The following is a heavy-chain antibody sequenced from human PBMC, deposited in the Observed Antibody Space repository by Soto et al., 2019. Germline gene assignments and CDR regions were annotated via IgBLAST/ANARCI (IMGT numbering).Heavy chain of an antibody. D-gene: IGHD3-16*01. CDR3: ARGARVVTTFGYYYYYMDV. CDR2: MNPNSGNT. Sequence: QVQLVQSGAEVKKPGASVKVSCKASGYTFTSYDINWVRQATGQGLEWMGWMNPNSGNTGYAQKFQGRVTMTRNTSISTAYMELSSLRSEDTAVYYCARGARVVTTFGYYYYYMDVWGKGTTVTVSS. V-gene: IGHV1-8*01. J-gene: IGHJ6*03. CDR1: GYTFTSYD.